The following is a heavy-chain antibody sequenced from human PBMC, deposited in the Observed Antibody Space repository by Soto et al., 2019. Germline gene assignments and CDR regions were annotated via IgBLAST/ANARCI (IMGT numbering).Heavy chain of an antibody. V-gene: IGHV3-7*03. CDR1: GFTFGSYW. CDR3: AGVYWYFDF. CDR2: IKQDGSEK. J-gene: IGHJ4*01. Sequence: GGSLRLSCAASGFTFGSYWMSWVRQAPGKGLEWVAYIKQDGSEKYYVDSVKGRFTISRDNAKNSLYLQMNSLRAEDTAVYYSAGVYWYFDFWGHGTLVTVSS. D-gene: IGHD2-8*02.